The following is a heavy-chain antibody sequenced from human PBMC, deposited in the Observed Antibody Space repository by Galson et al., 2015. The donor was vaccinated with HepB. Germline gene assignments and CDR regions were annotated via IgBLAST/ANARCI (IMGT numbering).Heavy chain of an antibody. Sequence: VKVSCKVSGYTFTDYYMHWVQQAPGKGLEWMGLVGPEDGETIYAEKFQGRVTITADTSTDTAYMELSSLRSEDTAVYYCATGHPYGSGSLSWFDPWGQGTLVTVSS. CDR3: ATGHPYGSGSLSWFDP. V-gene: IGHV1-69-2*01. CDR2: VGPEDGET. CDR1: GYTFTDYY. J-gene: IGHJ5*02. D-gene: IGHD3-10*01.